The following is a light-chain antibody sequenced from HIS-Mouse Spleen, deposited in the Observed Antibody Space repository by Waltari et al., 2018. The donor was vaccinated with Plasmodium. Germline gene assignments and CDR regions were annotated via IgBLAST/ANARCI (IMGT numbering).Light chain of an antibody. CDR1: ALPNKY. V-gene: IGLV3-10*01. Sequence: SYELTQPPSVSVSPGPTARLTCSGDALPNKYPSQSQQKSGHATVLVIYEDSKRPSGIPERFSGSSSGTMATLTISGAQVEDEADYYCYSTDSSGNHRVFGGGTKLTVL. CDR2: EDS. CDR3: YSTDSSGNHRV. J-gene: IGLJ3*02.